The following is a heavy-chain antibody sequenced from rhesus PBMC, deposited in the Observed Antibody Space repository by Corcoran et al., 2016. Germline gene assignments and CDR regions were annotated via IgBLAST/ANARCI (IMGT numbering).Heavy chain of an antibody. CDR3: ARDSWVVGDAWDFDS. D-gene: IGHD1-44*02. CDR2: LYGDSGST. CDR1: GASISNNY. J-gene: IGHJ4*01. Sequence: QVQLQESGQGLVKPSETLPLTFAVSGASISNNYLSWIRQPPGKGLEWIGYLYGDSGSTSYNPSLKSRVTISKDTSKNQFSLHLTSVTAADTAVYYCARDSWVVGDAWDFDSWGQGVLVTVSS. V-gene: IGHV4-147*01.